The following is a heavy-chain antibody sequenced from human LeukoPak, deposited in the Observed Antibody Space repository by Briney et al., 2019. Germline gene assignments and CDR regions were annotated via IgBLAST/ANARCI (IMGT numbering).Heavy chain of an antibody. CDR3: AKVGRSGRYLPPSDY. Sequence: GGSLRLSCAASGFTLSSYAMSWVRQAPGKGLEWVSAISGSGGSTYYAHSAKGRFTLSRDKSKNTLYLQMNGLRAEDTAVYDCAKVGRSGRYLPPSDYWGEGTLVTVS. D-gene: IGHD1-26*01. V-gene: IGHV3-23*01. J-gene: IGHJ4*02. CDR2: ISGSGGST. CDR1: GFTLSSYA.